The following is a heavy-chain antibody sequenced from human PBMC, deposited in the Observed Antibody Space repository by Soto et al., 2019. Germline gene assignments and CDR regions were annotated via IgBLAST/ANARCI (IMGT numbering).Heavy chain of an antibody. J-gene: IGHJ6*02. D-gene: IGHD1-26*01. V-gene: IGHV3-13*01. CDR2: IDTAGDT. CDR1: GFTFRSYD. CDR3: ARLGGATSSYYYYGMDV. Sequence: EVQLVESGGGLVQPGGSLRLSCAASGFTFRSYDMLWVRQATGKGLEWVSRIDTAGDTYYPGSVKGRFTISRENAKNSLYLQMNSLRAGDTAVYYCARLGGATSSYYYYGMDVWGQGTTVNVSS.